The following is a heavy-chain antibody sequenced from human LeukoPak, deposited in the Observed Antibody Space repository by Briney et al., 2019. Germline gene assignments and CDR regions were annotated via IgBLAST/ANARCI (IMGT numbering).Heavy chain of an antibody. V-gene: IGHV3-74*01. CDR2: INSDGSST. CDR3: ARGSTGYYMDV. J-gene: IGHJ6*03. CDR1: GFTFSSYW. Sequence: GGSLRLSCAASGFTFSSYWMHWVRQAPGKGLVWVSRINSDGSSTTYADSVKGRFTISRDNAKNSLYLQMNSLRAEDTAVYYCARGSTGYYMDVWGKGTTVTVSS.